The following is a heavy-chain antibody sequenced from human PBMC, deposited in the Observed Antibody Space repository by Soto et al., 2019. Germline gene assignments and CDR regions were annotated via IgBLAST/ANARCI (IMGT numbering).Heavy chain of an antibody. Sequence: GSLRLSCAASGFTFSSYWMSWVRQAPGKGLEWVANIKQDGSEKYYVDSVKGRFTISRDNAKNSLYLQMNSLRAEDTAVYYCASGYCSSTSCYTHDAFDIWGQGTMVT. CDR1: GFTFSSYW. CDR3: ASGYCSSTSCYTHDAFDI. V-gene: IGHV3-7*03. D-gene: IGHD2-2*02. CDR2: IKQDGSEK. J-gene: IGHJ3*02.